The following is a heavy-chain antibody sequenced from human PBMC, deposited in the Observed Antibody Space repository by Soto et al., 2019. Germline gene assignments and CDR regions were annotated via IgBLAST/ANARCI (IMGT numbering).Heavy chain of an antibody. Sequence: ASVKVSCKASGYTFTSYGISLVRQAPGQGLEWMGGIIPIFGTANYAQKFQGRVTITADESTSTAYMELSSLRSEDTAVYYCASLRFLEWPHTQYGMDVWGQGTTVTVSS. J-gene: IGHJ6*02. CDR1: GYTFTSYG. CDR3: ASLRFLEWPHTQYGMDV. V-gene: IGHV1-69*13. CDR2: IIPIFGTA. D-gene: IGHD3-3*01.